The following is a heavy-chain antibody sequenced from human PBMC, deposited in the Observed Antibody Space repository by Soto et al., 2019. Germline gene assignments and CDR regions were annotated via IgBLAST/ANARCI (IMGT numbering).Heavy chain of an antibody. CDR1: GYSFPTYW. D-gene: IGHD1-1*01. CDR2: IYPANSDT. V-gene: IGHV5-51*01. CDR3: ERPTTGTAY. J-gene: IGHJ4*02. Sequence: GESLKISCKGSGYSFPTYWIGWVRQMPGQGLEWMGIIYPANSDTRYSPSFQGQVTISADKSISTAYLQWSSLKASDTAMYYCERPTTGTAYRGQGTQVTVSS.